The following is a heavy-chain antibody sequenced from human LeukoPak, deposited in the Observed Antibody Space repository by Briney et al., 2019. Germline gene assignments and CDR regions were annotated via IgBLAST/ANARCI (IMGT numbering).Heavy chain of an antibody. Sequence: SETLSLTCTVSGYSISSGYYWGWIRQPPGKGLEWIGSIYHSGSTYYNPSLKSRVTISVDTSKNQSSLKLSSVTAADTAVYYCARGTTNYYYYMDVWGKGTTVTVSS. CDR3: ARGTTNYYYYMDV. V-gene: IGHV4-38-2*02. CDR2: IYHSGST. CDR1: GYSISSGYY. D-gene: IGHD1-1*01. J-gene: IGHJ6*03.